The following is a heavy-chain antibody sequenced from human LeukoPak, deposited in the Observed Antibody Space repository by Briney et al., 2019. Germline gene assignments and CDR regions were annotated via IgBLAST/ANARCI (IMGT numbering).Heavy chain of an antibody. CDR2: IYYSGST. D-gene: IGHD6-6*01. J-gene: IGHJ5*02. CDR1: GGSISSYY. Sequence: SETLSLTCTVSGGSISSYYWSWIRQPPGKGLEWIGYIYYSGSTNYNPSLKSRVTISVDTSKNQFSLKLSSVTAADTAVYYCARGIAARPGYYWFDPWSQGTLVTVSS. CDR3: ARGIAARPGYYWFDP. V-gene: IGHV4-59*01.